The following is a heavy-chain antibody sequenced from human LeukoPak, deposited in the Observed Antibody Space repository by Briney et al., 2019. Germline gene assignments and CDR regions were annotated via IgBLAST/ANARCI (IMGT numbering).Heavy chain of an antibody. CDR1: GYTFIDHY. D-gene: IGHD3-22*01. V-gene: IGHV1-2*02. CDR3: LTMIVTMTNS. Sequence: ASVKVSCKASGYTFIDHYVHWVRQAPGQGLEWMGWFDPINGDTNYAQKFQGRVTMTRDTSISTAYMELSRLRSDDTAIYYCLTMIVTMTNSWGQGTLVTVSS. J-gene: IGHJ4*02. CDR2: FDPINGDT.